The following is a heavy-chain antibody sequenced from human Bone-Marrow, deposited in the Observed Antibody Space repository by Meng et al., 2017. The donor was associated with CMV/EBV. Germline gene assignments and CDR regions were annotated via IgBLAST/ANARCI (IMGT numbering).Heavy chain of an antibody. J-gene: IGHJ4*01. CDR3: ARICVTGRACYHLDH. CDR2: IKQDGSEK. V-gene: IGHV3-7*01. CDR1: GFIFNNYW. Sequence: GGSLRLSCATSGFIFNNYWMSWVRQAPGKGLEWVANIKQDGSEKHYVDSVKGRFTISRDNAKNSLHLQVNSLRVEDTAVYYCARICVTGRACYHLDHWGHGTLVTVSS. D-gene: IGHD2-15*01.